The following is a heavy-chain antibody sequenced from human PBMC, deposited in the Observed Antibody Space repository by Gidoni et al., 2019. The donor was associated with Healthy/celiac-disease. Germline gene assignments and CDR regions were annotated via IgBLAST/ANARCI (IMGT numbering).Heavy chain of an antibody. Sequence: QVQLQESGPGLVKPSETLSLTCTVSGGSVSSGSYYCSWIRQPPGKGLEWIGYIYYSGSTNYNPSLKSRVTISVDTSKHQFSLKLSSVTAADTAVYYCAREQSTRSDYYYYGMDVWGQGTTVTVSS. CDR2: IYYSGST. CDR3: AREQSTRSDYYYYGMDV. J-gene: IGHJ6*02. CDR1: GGSVSSGSYY. D-gene: IGHD6-19*01. V-gene: IGHV4-61*01.